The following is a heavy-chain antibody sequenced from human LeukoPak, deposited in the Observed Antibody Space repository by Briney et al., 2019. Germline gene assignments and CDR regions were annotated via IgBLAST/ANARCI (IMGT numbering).Heavy chain of an antibody. CDR1: GGSMSSYY. D-gene: IGHD5-12*01. J-gene: IGHJ3*02. CDR2: IYYSGST. CDR3: ARDGSWAFDI. V-gene: IGHV4-59*01. Sequence: SETLSLTCTVSGGSMSSYYWSWIRQPPGKGLEWIGCIYYSGSTNYNPSPKGRITISVDPSKNQFSLRLSSVTPADTAVYYCARDGSWAFDIWGQGTMVTVSS.